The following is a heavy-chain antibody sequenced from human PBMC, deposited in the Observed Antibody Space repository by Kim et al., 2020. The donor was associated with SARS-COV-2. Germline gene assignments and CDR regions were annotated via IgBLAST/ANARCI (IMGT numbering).Heavy chain of an antibody. CDR3: AKDYYDILTGYYNVIGVDY. J-gene: IGHJ4*02. V-gene: IGHV3-43*01. Sequence: GRFTISRDNSKNSLYLQMNSLRTEDTALYYCAKDYYDILTGYYNVIGVDYWGQGTLVTVSS. D-gene: IGHD3-9*01.